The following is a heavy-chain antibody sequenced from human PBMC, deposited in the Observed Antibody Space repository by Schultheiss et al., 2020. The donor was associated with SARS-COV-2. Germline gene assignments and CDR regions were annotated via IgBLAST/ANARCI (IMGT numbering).Heavy chain of an antibody. D-gene: IGHD1-26*01. CDR2: ISANNNHA. J-gene: IGHJ4*02. Sequence: ASVKVSCKTSGYAFRSYGITWVRQSPGQGLEWMGWISANNNHADYAQKFQDRVTMTKDTSTSTAYMELRSLRSDDTAIYFCARDKMHSGRYYYTDLDYWGQGTLVTVSS. CDR1: GYAFRSYG. CDR3: ARDKMHSGRYYYTDLDY. V-gene: IGHV1-18*04.